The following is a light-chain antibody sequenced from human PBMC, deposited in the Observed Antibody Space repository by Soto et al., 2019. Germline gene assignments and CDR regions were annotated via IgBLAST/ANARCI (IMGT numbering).Light chain of an antibody. V-gene: IGKV3-20*01. Sequence: EIVLTQSPGTLSLSPGERATLSCRASQSVSSSYLAWYQQKPGQAPRLLIYGASSRATGIPDRFRGSGSGTDFTLTISRLEPEDFAVYYCQQYGSSPGTFGQGTKVDNK. J-gene: IGKJ1*01. CDR1: QSVSSSY. CDR3: QQYGSSPGT. CDR2: GAS.